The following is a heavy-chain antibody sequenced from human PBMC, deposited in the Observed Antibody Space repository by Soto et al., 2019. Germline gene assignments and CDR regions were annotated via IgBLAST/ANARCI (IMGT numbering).Heavy chain of an antibody. V-gene: IGHV3-11*05. J-gene: IGHJ3*02. Sequence: QVQLVESGGGLVKPGGSLRLSCAASGLTFSDYYASWLRQSPGKGLEWISYISGNSLDTNYADSVRGRFTISRDNADNSLYLQMNYLRAEDTAMCYCASVQQIRMADIWGQGTMVTVSS. CDR2: ISGNSLDT. CDR1: GLTFSDYY. D-gene: IGHD6-13*01. CDR3: ASVQQIRMADI.